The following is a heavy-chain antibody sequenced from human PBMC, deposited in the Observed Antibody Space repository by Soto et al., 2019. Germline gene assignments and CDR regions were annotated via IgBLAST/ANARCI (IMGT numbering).Heavy chain of an antibody. J-gene: IGHJ2*01. CDR3: ARHTTVVTEYWYFDL. D-gene: IGHD4-17*01. CDR2: ISAYNGNT. Sequence: GASVKVSCKASGYTFTSYGISWVRQAPGQGLEWMGWISAYNGNTNYAQKLQGRVTMTTDTSTSTAYMELRSLRSDDTAVYYCARHTTVVTEYWYFDLWGRGTLVTVSS. CDR1: GYTFTSYG. V-gene: IGHV1-18*04.